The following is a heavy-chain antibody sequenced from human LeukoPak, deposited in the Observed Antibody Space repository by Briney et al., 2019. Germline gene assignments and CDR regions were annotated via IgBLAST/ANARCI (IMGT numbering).Heavy chain of an antibody. J-gene: IGHJ4*02. Sequence: GASVKVSCKASGGTFSSYTISWVRQAPGQGREWMGRIIPILGIANYAQKFQGRVTITADKSTSTAYMELSSLRSEDTAVYYCARVPYDSSGYYYFDYWGQGTLVTVSS. D-gene: IGHD3-22*01. CDR2: IIPILGIA. CDR1: GGTFSSYT. V-gene: IGHV1-69*02. CDR3: ARVPYDSSGYYYFDY.